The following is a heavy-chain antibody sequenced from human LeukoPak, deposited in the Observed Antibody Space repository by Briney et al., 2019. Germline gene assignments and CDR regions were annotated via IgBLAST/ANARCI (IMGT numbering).Heavy chain of an antibody. CDR2: IRHDGTNQ. CDR1: GFTFSSYG. V-gene: IGHV3-30*02. Sequence: PGGSLRLSCAASGFTFSSYGIHWVRQAPGKGLEWVTFIRHDGTNQHYGDSVKGRFTISRDNLKNTVFLQMNRVRAEDTAVYFCARSRNVRTFDYWGQGSLVALSS. CDR3: ARSRNVRTFDY. J-gene: IGHJ4*02.